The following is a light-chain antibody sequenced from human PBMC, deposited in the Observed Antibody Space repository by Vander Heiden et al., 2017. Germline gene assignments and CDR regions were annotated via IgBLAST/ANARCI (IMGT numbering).Light chain of an antibody. CDR1: QCISSY. CDR2: AAS. V-gene: IGKV1-39*01. Sequence: DSHITQSPSSLSASVGGRVTIPRRPSQCISSYLNCYQLPAGKAPNLLISAASSLESGVPSRFSGSGSGIDFTITSSSLQPEDLSNYYCQQSYNTPWTFGQGTKVEIK. J-gene: IGKJ1*01. CDR3: QQSYNTPWT.